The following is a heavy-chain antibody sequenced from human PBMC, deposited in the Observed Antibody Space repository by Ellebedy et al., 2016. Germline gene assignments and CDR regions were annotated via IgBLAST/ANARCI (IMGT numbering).Heavy chain of an antibody. CDR3: ARDRRGLGDSSGYYRYFDY. V-gene: IGHV1-8*01. CDR1: GYTFTSYD. D-gene: IGHD3-22*01. J-gene: IGHJ4*02. Sequence: ASVKVSXKASGYTFTSYDINWVRQATGQGLEWMGWMNPNSGNTGYAQKFQGRVTMTRNTSISTAYMELSSLRSEDTAVYYCARDRRGLGDSSGYYRYFDYWGQGTLVTVSS. CDR2: MNPNSGNT.